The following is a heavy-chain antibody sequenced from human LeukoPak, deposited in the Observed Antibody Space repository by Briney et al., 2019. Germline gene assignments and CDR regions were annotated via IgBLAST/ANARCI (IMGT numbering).Heavy chain of an antibody. J-gene: IGHJ5*02. CDR2: IYSGGST. V-gene: IGHV3-53*01. Sequence: GGSLRLSCAASGFTFSSYGMHWVRQAPGKGLEWVSVIYSGGSTYYADSVKGRFTISRDNSKNTLYLQMNSLRAEDTAVYYCAREILDSAIFGVVIRGTGYNNWFDPWGQGTLVTVSS. CDR1: GFTFSSYG. D-gene: IGHD3-3*01. CDR3: AREILDSAIFGVVIRGTGYNNWFDP.